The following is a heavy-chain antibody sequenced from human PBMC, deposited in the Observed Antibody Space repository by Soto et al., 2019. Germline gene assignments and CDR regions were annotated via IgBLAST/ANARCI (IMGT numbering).Heavy chain of an antibody. CDR1: GFTFDDYA. V-gene: IGHV3-9*01. J-gene: IGHJ4*02. Sequence: EVQLVESGGGLVQPGRSLRLSCAASGFTFDDYAMHWVRQAPGKGLEWVSGISWNSGSIGYADSVKGRFTISRDNAKNSLYLQMNSLRAEDTALYYCAKDLGPWTTGIDYWGKGTLVTVSS. D-gene: IGHD4-17*01. CDR2: ISWNSGSI. CDR3: AKDLGPWTTGIDY.